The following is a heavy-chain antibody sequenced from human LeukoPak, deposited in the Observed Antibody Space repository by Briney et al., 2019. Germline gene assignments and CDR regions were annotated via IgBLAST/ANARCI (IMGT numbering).Heavy chain of an antibody. CDR2: ISSSSSTI. CDR1: GFTFSSYS. D-gene: IGHD1-14*01. V-gene: IGHV3-48*04. CDR3: ARPRKGTPSHYFDY. Sequence: GGSLRLSCAASGFTFSSYSMNWVRQAPGKGLEWVSYISSSSSTIYYADSVKGRFTISRDNAKNSLYLQMNSLRAEDTAVYYCARPRKGTPSHYFDYWGQGTLVTVSS. J-gene: IGHJ4*02.